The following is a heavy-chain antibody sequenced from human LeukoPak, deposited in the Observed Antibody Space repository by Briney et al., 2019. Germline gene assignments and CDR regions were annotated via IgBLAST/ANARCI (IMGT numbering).Heavy chain of an antibody. CDR2: ISAYNGNT. Sequence: ASVKVSCKASGYTFTSYGISWVRQAPGQGLEWMGWISAYNGNTNYAQKLQGRVTMTTDTSTSTAYMELRSLRSDDTAVYYCARDSLGYGPDAFDIWGQGTMVTVSS. CDR1: GYTFTSYG. J-gene: IGHJ3*02. CDR3: ARDSLGYGPDAFDI. V-gene: IGHV1-18*01. D-gene: IGHD6-13*01.